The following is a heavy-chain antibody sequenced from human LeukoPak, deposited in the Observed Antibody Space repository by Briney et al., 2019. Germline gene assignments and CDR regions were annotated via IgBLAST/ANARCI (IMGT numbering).Heavy chain of an antibody. J-gene: IGHJ4*02. V-gene: IGHV3-23*01. Sequence: GGSLRLSCAASGFTFNNYAMTWVRQAPGKGLEWVSVVSGSGDNTNYADSVKGRFTISRDNAQNSLYLQMNSLRAEDTAVYYCARDRGHYVFDYWGQGTLVTVSS. CDR1: GFTFNNYA. CDR3: ARDRGHYVFDY. CDR2: VSGSGDNT. D-gene: IGHD3-22*01.